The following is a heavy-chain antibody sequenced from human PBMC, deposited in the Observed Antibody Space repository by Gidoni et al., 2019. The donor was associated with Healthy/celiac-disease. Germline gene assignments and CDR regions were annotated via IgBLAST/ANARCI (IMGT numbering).Heavy chain of an antibody. CDR2: ISYDGSNK. CDR3: AREWSRPTGAPGY. CDR1: GFTFSSYG. V-gene: IGHV3-30*03. J-gene: IGHJ4*02. D-gene: IGHD1-26*01. Sequence: QVQLVESGGGVVQPGRSLRLSCAASGFTFSSYGMHWVRQAPGKGLEWVAVISYDGSNKYYADSVKGRFTISRDNSKNTLYLQMNSLRAEDTAVYYCAREWSRPTGAPGYWGQGTLVTVSS.